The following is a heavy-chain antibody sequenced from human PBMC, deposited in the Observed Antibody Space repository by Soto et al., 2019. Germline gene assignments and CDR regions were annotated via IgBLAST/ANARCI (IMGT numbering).Heavy chain of an antibody. J-gene: IGHJ4*02. D-gene: IGHD1-26*01. Sequence: GGSLRLSCAASGFTFSSYAMSWVRQAPGKGLEWVSAISGSGGSTYYADSVKGRFTISRDNSKNTLYLQMNSLRAEDTAVYYCAKDRQEPILAYYFDYWGQGTLVTVSS. CDR3: AKDRQEPILAYYFDY. CDR2: ISGSGGST. V-gene: IGHV3-23*01. CDR1: GFTFSSYA.